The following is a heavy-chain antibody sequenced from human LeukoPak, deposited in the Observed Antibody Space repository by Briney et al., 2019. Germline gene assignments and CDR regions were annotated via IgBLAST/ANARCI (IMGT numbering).Heavy chain of an antibody. CDR3: VRAEWESRGFDY. V-gene: IGHV4-59*01. CDR2: IYYSGST. D-gene: IGHD1-26*01. Sequence: SETLTLTCTVSGCSTSSYCWSWIRQPPGKGLEWIGYIYYSGSTNYNPSPKSRVTISVDTSKNQFPLKLSSVTAADTAEYYCVRAEWESRGFDYWGQGTLVTVSS. CDR1: GCSTSSYC. J-gene: IGHJ4*02.